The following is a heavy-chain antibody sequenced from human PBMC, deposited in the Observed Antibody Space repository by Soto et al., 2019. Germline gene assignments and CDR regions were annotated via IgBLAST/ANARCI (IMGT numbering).Heavy chain of an antibody. D-gene: IGHD3-3*01. CDR1: GFTFSSYN. Sequence: PGGSLRLSCAASGFTFSSYNMNWVRQAPGKGLEWISYISSSGNTIYYADSVKGRITISRDSAKNSLYLQMNSLRDEDTAVYYCAGGTNYYLWYFDYWGHGALVTVSS. CDR3: AGGTNYYLWYFDY. V-gene: IGHV3-48*02. CDR2: ISSSGNTI. J-gene: IGHJ4*01.